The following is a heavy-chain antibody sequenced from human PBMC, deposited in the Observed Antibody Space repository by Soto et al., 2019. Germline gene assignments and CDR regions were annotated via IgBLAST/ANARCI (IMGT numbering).Heavy chain of an antibody. CDR2: IYHSGST. CDR1: SGSIISSNW. J-gene: IGHJ6*03. V-gene: IGHV4-4*02. CDR3: ARGLRRGTAGYYYYYYMDV. Sequence: SETLSLTCAVSSGSIISSNWWSWVRQPPGKGLEWIGEIYHSGSTNYNPSLKSRVTISVDTSKNQFSLKLSSVTAADTAVYYCARGLRRGTAGYYYYYYMDVWGKGTTLTVSS. D-gene: IGHD6-13*01.